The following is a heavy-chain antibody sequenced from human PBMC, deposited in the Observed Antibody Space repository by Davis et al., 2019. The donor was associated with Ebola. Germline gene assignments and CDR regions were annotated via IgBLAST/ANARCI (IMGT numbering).Heavy chain of an antibody. D-gene: IGHD5-18*01. CDR3: AKHVDTAMWSWFDP. CDR1: GFTVSSNY. V-gene: IGHV3-53*04. Sequence: GGSLRLSCAASGFTVSSNYMSWVRQAPGKGLEWVSVIYSGGSTYYADSVKGRFTIPRHNSKNTLYLQMNSLRAEDTAVYYCAKHVDTAMWSWFDPWGQGTLVTVSS. CDR2: IYSGGST. J-gene: IGHJ5*02.